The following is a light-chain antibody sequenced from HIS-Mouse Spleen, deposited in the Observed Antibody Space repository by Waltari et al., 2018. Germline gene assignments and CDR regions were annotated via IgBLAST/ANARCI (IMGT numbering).Light chain of an antibody. V-gene: IGLV3-1*01. Sequence: SYELTQPPSVSVSPGQTASITCSGDKLGDKYACWYQQKPGQSPVLVLYQDSKRPSGIPERFSGSNSGSTATLTISGTQAMDEADYYCQAWDSSTAVFGGGTKLTVL. CDR3: QAWDSSTAV. CDR2: QDS. J-gene: IGLJ2*01. CDR1: KLGDKY.